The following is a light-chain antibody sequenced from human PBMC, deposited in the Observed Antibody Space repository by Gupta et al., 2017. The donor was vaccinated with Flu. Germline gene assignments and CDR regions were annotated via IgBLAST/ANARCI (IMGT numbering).Light chain of an antibody. CDR1: QDISNY. V-gene: IGKV1-33*01. J-gene: IGKJ3*01. CDR2: DAS. Sequence: DIQMTQSPSSLSASVGDRVTITCQASQDISNYLNWYQQKPGKAPKLLIYDASNLETGVPSRFSGSGSGTDFTLTISSLQPEDIATYYCQQYDNTPYTFGHGTKVEIK. CDR3: QQYDNTPYT.